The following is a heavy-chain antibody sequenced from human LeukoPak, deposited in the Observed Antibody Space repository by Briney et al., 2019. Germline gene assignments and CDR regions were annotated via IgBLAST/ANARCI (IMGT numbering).Heavy chain of an antibody. J-gene: IGHJ4*02. CDR3: ARDRALWFGELLGYFDY. Sequence: GGSLRLSCAASGFTFSNYAMSWVRQAPGKGLEWVSVISGRGDTTYYADSVKGRFTISRDNSKNTLYLRMNSLRAEDTAVYYCARDRALWFGELLGYFDYWGQGTLVTVSS. D-gene: IGHD3-10*01. V-gene: IGHV3-23*01. CDR1: GFTFSNYA. CDR2: ISGRGDTT.